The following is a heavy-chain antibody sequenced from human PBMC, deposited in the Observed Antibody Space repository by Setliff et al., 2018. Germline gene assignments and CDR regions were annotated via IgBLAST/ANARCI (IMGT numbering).Heavy chain of an antibody. V-gene: IGHV4-59*11. CDR1: GGSIDSHY. D-gene: IGHD3-3*01. CDR2: IYYSGNT. CDR3: ARGKTFFGAFIRAFDI. Sequence: SETLSLTCSVSGGSIDSHYWSWIRRPPGKGLEWIGSIYYSGNTNYNPSLKSRVTISIDTSKNQFSLKLSSVTAADTAVYHCARGKTFFGAFIRAFDIWGQGGMVTVSS. J-gene: IGHJ3*02.